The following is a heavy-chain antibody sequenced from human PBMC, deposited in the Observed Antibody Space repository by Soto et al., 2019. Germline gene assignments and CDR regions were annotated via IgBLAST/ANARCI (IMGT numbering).Heavy chain of an antibody. CDR2: MNPNSGNT. CDR3: ARADYGDYEEKLRYYYYYYYMDV. J-gene: IGHJ6*03. CDR1: GYTFTSYD. Sequence: ASVKVSCKASGYTFTSYDINWVRQATGQGLEWMGWMNPNSGNTGYAQKFQGRVTMTRNTSISTAYMELSSLRSEDTAVYYCARADYGDYEEKLRYYYYYYYMDVWGKGTTVTVSS. V-gene: IGHV1-8*01. D-gene: IGHD4-17*01.